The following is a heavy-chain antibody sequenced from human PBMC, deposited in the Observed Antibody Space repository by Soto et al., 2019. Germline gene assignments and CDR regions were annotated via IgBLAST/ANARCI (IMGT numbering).Heavy chain of an antibody. J-gene: IGHJ4*02. V-gene: IGHV1-18*01. CDR3: ARSLRVGYGLEGDSD. CDR2: ISAYNGNT. CDR1: GYTFTSYG. D-gene: IGHD5-18*01. Sequence: QVQLVQSGAEVKKPGASVKVSCKASGYTFTSYGISWVRQAPGQGLEWMGWISAYNGNTNYAQKLQGRVTMTTDTDTSTANMELRSRRSDDTAAYYCARSLRVGYGLEGDSDWGQGTIVTVSS.